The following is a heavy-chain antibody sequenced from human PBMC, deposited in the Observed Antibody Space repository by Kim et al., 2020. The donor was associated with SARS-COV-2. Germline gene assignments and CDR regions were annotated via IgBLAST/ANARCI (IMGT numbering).Heavy chain of an antibody. Sequence: GGSLRLSCAASGFTFSSYGMHWVRQAPGKGMEWVAVIWYDGSNKYYAESVRGRFTISRDNSKNTLYLQMNSLRAEDKAVYYCARDIWVIGVSEYYYYGMDVGGQRTTVTVSS. CDR3: ARDIWVIGVSEYYYYGMDV. CDR2: IWYDGSNK. CDR1: GFTFSSYG. V-gene: IGHV3-33*01. D-gene: IGHD3-10*01. J-gene: IGHJ6*02.